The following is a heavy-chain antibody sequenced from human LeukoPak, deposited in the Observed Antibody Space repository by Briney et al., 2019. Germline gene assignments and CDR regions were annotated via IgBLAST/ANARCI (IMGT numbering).Heavy chain of an antibody. D-gene: IGHD1-14*01. J-gene: IGHJ4*02. V-gene: IGHV3-74*01. CDR3: AREFRKSPTGG. CDR2: IKSDGSTT. Sequence: PGGSLRLPCAASGFTFSSYWMHWVRQAPGKGLVWVSRIKSDGSTTTYADSVKGRFTISRDNAKNTLYLQMNSLRAEDTAVYFCAREFRKSPTGGWGQGTLVTVSS. CDR1: GFTFSSYW.